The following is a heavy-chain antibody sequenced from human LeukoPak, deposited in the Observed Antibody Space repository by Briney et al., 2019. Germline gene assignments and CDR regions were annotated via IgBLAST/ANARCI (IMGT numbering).Heavy chain of an antibody. Sequence: PSETLSLTCTVSGGSMSSYYWSWIRQPPGKGLEWMGYIYYSGSTNCNPSLKSRVTISVDTSKNQFSLKLSSVTAADTAVYYCARGAAPGIRSWFDPWGQGTLVTVSS. CDR3: ARGAAPGIRSWFDP. CDR1: GGSMSSYY. V-gene: IGHV4-59*08. CDR2: IYYSGST. D-gene: IGHD6-13*01. J-gene: IGHJ5*02.